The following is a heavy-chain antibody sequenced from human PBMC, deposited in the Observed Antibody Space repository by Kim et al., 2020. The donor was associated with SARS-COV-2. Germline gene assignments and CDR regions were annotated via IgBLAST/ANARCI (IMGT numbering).Heavy chain of an antibody. CDR1: GGTFSSYA. CDR2: IIPIFGTA. V-gene: IGHV1-69*13. J-gene: IGHJ5*02. D-gene: IGHD3-10*01. CDR3: AREGSYYYGSGLSNWFDP. Sequence: SVKVSCKASGGTFSSYAISWVRQAPGQGLEWMGGIIPIFGTANYAQKFQGRVTITADESTSTAYMELSSLRSEETAVYYCAREGSYYYGSGLSNWFDPWGPGTLLPVSS.